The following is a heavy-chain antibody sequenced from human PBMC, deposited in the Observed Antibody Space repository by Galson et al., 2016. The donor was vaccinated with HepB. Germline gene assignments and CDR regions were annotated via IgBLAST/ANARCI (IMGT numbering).Heavy chain of an antibody. CDR3: ARQAYYYDTRGYYHRHPDY. V-gene: IGHV4-39*01. J-gene: IGHJ4*02. CDR1: GGSISSSNYY. Sequence: ETLSLTCTVSGGSISSSNYYWGWIRQPPGKGLEWIGTISYSGFPYYNPSLKSRVTITVDTSKNQLSLNMSSVTAAYTAVYYCARQAYYYDTRGYYHRHPDYWGQGTLVTVST. CDR2: ISYSGFP. D-gene: IGHD3-22*01.